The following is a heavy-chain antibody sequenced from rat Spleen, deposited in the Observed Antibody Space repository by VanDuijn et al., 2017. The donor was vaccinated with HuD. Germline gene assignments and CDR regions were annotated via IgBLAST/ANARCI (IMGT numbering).Heavy chain of an antibody. Sequence: EVQVLESGGGLVQPGNSLKLSCATSGFTFSTAWMYWYRQFPEKRLEWVARIKAKSNNYATDYTESVKGRFTISRDDSKSSIYLQMNNLKEEDTAIYYCTTDLDYPGIGDVMDAWGQGASVTVSS. CDR3: TTDLDYPGIGDVMDA. CDR2: IKAKSNNYAT. J-gene: IGHJ4*01. V-gene: IGHV6-6*01. D-gene: IGHD1-4*01. CDR1: GFTFSTAW.